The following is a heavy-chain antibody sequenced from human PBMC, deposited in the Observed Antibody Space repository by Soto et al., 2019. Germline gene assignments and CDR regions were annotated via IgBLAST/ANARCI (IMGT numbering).Heavy chain of an antibody. CDR1: GFTFDDYA. V-gene: IGHV3-9*01. CDR2: ITWNSGNI. J-gene: IGHJ4*01. CDR3: VKDSYADFHRVLSTAEYFSDY. Sequence: ESGGGLVRPGRSLRLSCTASGFTFDDYAMHWVRQAPGRGLEWVSGITWNSGNIAYADSVKGRFTIARDDDNNSLYLQMNSLRPEDTALYYCVKDSYADFHRVLSTAEYFSDYWGHGTLVTVSS. D-gene: IGHD2-2*01.